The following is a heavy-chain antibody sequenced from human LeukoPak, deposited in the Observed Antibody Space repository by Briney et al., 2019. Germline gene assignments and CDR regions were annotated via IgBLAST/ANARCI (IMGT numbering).Heavy chain of an antibody. Sequence: GGSLRLSCAASGFTFSSYSMNWVSQAPGKGLEWVSYISSSSSTIYYADSVKGRFTISRDNAKNSLYLQMNSLRAEDTAVYYCAREALRFLEWLKPDYYYGMDVWGQGTTVTVSS. D-gene: IGHD3-3*01. V-gene: IGHV3-48*01. CDR3: AREALRFLEWLKPDYYYGMDV. CDR1: GFTFSSYS. CDR2: ISSSSSTI. J-gene: IGHJ6*02.